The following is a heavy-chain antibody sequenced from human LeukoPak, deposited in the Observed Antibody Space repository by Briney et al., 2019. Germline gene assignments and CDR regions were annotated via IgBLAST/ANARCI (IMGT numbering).Heavy chain of an antibody. CDR1: GGSMNIYY. Sequence: PSETLSLTFTVSGGSMNIYYWTWIRQPAGKGLEWIGRIYPRGNSDYNPSLKSRVTMSVDTSKNQFSLKLNSVTAADTAVYYCARGRSLTGTDSWGQGTLDTVSS. CDR3: ARGRSLTGTDS. V-gene: IGHV4-4*07. D-gene: IGHD1-20*01. CDR2: IYPRGNS. J-gene: IGHJ4*02.